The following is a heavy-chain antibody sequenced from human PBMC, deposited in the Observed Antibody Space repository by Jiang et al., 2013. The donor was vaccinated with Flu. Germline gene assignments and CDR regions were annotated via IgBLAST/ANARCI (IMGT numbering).Heavy chain of an antibody. J-gene: IGHJ5*02. CDR3: ARDAYTYYYDSSGYYNWFDP. V-gene: IGHV3-33*01. CDR1: GFTFSSYG. Sequence: QLLESGGGVVQPGRSLRLSCAASGFTFSSYGMHWVRQAPGKGLEWVAVIWYDGSNKYYADSVKGRFTISRDNSKNTLYLQMNSLRAEDTAVYYCARDAYTYYYDSSGYYNWFDPWGQGTLVTVSS. CDR2: IWYDGSNK. D-gene: IGHD3-22*01.